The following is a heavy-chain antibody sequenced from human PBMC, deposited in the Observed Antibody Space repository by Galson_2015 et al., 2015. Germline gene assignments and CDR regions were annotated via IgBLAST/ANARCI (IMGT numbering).Heavy chain of an antibody. CDR1: GFTVSSSA. V-gene: IGHV3-23*01. Sequence: SLRLSCAASGFTVSSSAMSWVRQAPGKGLEWVSSISGSGSTFYPDSEKGRFTISRDSSKNTLYLQMNSLRAEDTAVYFCARGLVSTIGAFEIWGQATMVTVSS. CDR3: ARGLVSTIGAFEI. J-gene: IGHJ3*02. D-gene: IGHD5/OR15-5a*01. CDR2: ISGSGST.